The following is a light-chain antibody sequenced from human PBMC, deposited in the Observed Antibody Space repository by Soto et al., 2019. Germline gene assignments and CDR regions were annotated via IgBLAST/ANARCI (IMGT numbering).Light chain of an antibody. Sequence: NFMLTQPHSVSESPGKTVTTSSTPTSGSMANNYVQWYQQRPGSAPTAVFHEDDQRPSGVPDRFSGSIDRSSNSASLTISGLKTEDEADYYCQSYDSTNQGVFGGGTQLTVL. CDR3: QSYDSTNQGV. CDR2: EDD. V-gene: IGLV6-57*03. J-gene: IGLJ2*01. CDR1: SGSMANNY.